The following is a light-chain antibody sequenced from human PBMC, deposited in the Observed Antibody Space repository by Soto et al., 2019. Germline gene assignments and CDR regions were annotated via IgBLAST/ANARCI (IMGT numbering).Light chain of an antibody. CDR3: QQYYTTPWT. V-gene: IGKV4-1*01. CDR1: LSVLYTSNNRNN. J-gene: IGKJ1*01. Sequence: DIVMTQSPDSLAVPLGERATINCRSSLSVLYTSNNRNNLAWYQQKRGQPPKLLIYWASIRESGVPDRFSGSGSGTDFTLTISGLQAEDVAVYYCQQYYTTPWTFGQGTKVEI. CDR2: WAS.